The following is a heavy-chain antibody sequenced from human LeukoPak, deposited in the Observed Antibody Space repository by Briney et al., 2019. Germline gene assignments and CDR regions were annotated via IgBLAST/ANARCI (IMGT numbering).Heavy chain of an antibody. CDR2: INHSGST. D-gene: IGHD5-12*01. CDR3: ARGKANYYYYYMDV. J-gene: IGHJ6*03. Sequence: PSETLSLTCAVYGGSVSGNYWSWIRQPPGKGLEWIGEINHSGSTNYNPSLKSRVTISVDTSKNQFSLKLSSVTAADTAVYYCARGKANYYYYYMDVWGKGTRSPSP. CDR1: GGSVSGNY. V-gene: IGHV4-34*01.